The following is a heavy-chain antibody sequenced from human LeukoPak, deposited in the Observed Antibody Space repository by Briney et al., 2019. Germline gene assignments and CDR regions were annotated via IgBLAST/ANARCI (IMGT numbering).Heavy chain of an antibody. D-gene: IGHD3-22*01. Sequence: SETLSLTCTVSGGSISTSNYYWGWIRQSPGKGLEWIGEINHSGSTNYNPSLKSRVTISVDTSKNQFSLKLSSVIAADTAVYYCARQRVNYYDRSGSSWRAYYFDYWGQGTLVTVSS. J-gene: IGHJ4*02. CDR1: GGSISTSNYY. V-gene: IGHV4-39*01. CDR2: INHSGST. CDR3: ARQRVNYYDRSGSSWRAYYFDY.